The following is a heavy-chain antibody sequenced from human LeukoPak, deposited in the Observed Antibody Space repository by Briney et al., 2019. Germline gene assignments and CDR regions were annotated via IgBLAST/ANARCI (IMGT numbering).Heavy chain of an antibody. CDR3: ARVGRKAVPDY. V-gene: IGHV3-66*01. J-gene: IGHJ4*02. CDR1: GFTVSSNY. Sequence: GGSLRLSCAASGFTVSSNYMSWVRQAPGKGLEWVSVIYSGGSTYYADSVKSRFTISRDNSKNTLYLQMNSLRAEDTAVYYCARVGRKAVPDYWGQGTLVTVSS. CDR2: IYSGGST. D-gene: IGHD6-19*01.